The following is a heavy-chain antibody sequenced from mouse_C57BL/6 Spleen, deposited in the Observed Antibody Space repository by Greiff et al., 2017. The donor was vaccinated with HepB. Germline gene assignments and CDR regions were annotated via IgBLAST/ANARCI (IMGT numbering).Heavy chain of an antibody. J-gene: IGHJ2*01. CDR1: GYTFTSYW. D-gene: IGHD2-3*01. V-gene: IGHV1-64*01. CDR2: IHPNSGST. Sequence: QVQLQQPGAELVKPGASVKLSCKASGYTFTSYWMHWVKQRPGQGLEWIGMIHPNSGSTNYNEKFKSKATLTVDKSSSTAYMQLSSLTSEDSAVYYCARSLDGYHRIDYWGQGTTLTVSS. CDR3: ARSLDGYHRIDY.